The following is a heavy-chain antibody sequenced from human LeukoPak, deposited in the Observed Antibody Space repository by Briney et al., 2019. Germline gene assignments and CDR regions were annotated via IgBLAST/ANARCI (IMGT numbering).Heavy chain of an antibody. J-gene: IGHJ6*02. CDR1: GFTFSSYA. CDR2: ISYSGGDNK. D-gene: IGHD3-3*01. V-gene: IGHV3-30*04. Sequence: PGRSLRLSCAASGFTFSSYAMHWVRQAPGKGLEWVAVISYSGGDNKYYADSVNGRFTISRDNSKNTLFLQMNSLRPEDTAVYYCARDRYDFWSGYYDYYYYGMDVWGQGTTVTVSS. CDR3: ARDRYDFWSGYYDYYYYGMDV.